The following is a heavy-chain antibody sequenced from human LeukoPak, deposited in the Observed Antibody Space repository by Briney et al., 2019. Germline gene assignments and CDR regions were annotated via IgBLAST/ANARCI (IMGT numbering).Heavy chain of an antibody. CDR2: IYYSGST. D-gene: IGHD4-17*01. Sequence: PSETLSLTCTVSGGSINEYYWNWIRQPPGKGPEWIGYIYYSGSTNYNPSLKSRVTISVDTSKNQFSLKLSSVTAADTAVYYCARGAPDYYGDYEGGYFDYWGQGTLVTVSS. V-gene: IGHV4-59*01. CDR1: GGSINEYY. J-gene: IGHJ4*02. CDR3: ARGAPDYYGDYEGGYFDY.